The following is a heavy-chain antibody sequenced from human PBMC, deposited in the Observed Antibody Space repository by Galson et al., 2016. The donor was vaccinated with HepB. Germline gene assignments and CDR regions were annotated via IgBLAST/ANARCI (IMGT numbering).Heavy chain of an antibody. J-gene: IGHJ5*02. CDR3: AKDRWGITAAGTGMDP. Sequence: SLRLSCAASGFTFSNFAMHWVRQAPGKGLEWVADISYGGGDKYYADSVKGRLTISRDNSQNTLYLQMNSLRPEDTATYYCAKDRWGITAAGTGMDPWGQGTLVTVSS. CDR2: ISYGGGDK. V-gene: IGHV3-30*18. CDR1: GFTFSNFA. D-gene: IGHD6-13*01.